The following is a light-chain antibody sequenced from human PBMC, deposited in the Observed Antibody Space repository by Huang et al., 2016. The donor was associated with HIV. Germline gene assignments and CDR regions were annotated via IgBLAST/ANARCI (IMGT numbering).Light chain of an antibody. Sequence: EIVMTQSPATLSVSPGEGATLACRASPSVSSDLAWYQQKPGQSPRLLIYGASTRATGFPARFSGSGSGTEFTLTISSLQSEDFAVYYCQQYNNWPPSTFGQGTKLEI. CDR2: GAS. V-gene: IGKV3-15*01. J-gene: IGKJ2*02. CDR1: PSVSSD. CDR3: QQYNNWPPST.